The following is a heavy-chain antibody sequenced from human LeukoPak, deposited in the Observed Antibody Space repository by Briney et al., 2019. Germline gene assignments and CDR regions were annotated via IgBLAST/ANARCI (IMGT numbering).Heavy chain of an antibody. Sequence: GGSLRLSCAASGFTVRSNYMSWVRQAPGKGLEWVSVIYSGGSTYYADSVKGRFTISRDNSKNTLYLQMNSLRAEDTAVYYCASRISRYYSSSWEKDGTDVWGQGTTVTVSS. CDR3: ASRISRYYSSSWEKDGTDV. CDR1: GFTVRSNY. J-gene: IGHJ6*02. CDR2: IYSGGST. V-gene: IGHV3-66*02. D-gene: IGHD6-13*01.